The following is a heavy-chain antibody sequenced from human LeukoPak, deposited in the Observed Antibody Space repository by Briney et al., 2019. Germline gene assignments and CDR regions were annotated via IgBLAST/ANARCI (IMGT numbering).Heavy chain of an antibody. V-gene: IGHV4-30-2*01. Sequence: PSETLSLTCAVSGGSISSGGYSWSWIRQPPGKGLEWIGYIYHSGSTYYNPSLKSRVTISVDTSKNQFSLKLSSVTAADTAVYYCARVTVSGWSPDFDYWGQGTLVTVSS. CDR2: IYHSGST. J-gene: IGHJ4*02. D-gene: IGHD6-19*01. CDR1: GGSISSGGYS. CDR3: ARVTVSGWSPDFDY.